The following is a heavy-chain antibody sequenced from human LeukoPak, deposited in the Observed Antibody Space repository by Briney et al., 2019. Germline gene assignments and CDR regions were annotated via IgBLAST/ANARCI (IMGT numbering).Heavy chain of an antibody. CDR1: GGSISSSSYY. Sequence: SETLSLTCTVSGGSISSSSYYWGWIRQPPGKGLEWIGYIYYSGSTNYNPSLKSRVTISVDTSKNQFSLKLSSVTAADTAVYYCARCRRGGDCYSVDYWGQGTLVTVSS. J-gene: IGHJ4*02. CDR3: ARCRRGGDCYSVDY. CDR2: IYYSGST. D-gene: IGHD2-21*02. V-gene: IGHV4-61*05.